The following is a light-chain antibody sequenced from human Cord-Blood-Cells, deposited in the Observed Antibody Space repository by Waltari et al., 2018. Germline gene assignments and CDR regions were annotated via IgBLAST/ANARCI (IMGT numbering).Light chain of an antibody. Sequence: QSVLTQPPSASGTPAQRVTISCSGSSSNIASNTVNWYQQLPGTAPKLLIYSNNQRPSGVPDRFSGSKSGTSASLAISGLQSEDEADYYCAAWDDSLNGWVFGGGTKLTVL. CDR3: AAWDDSLNGWV. CDR2: SNN. V-gene: IGLV1-44*01. J-gene: IGLJ3*02. CDR1: SSNIASNT.